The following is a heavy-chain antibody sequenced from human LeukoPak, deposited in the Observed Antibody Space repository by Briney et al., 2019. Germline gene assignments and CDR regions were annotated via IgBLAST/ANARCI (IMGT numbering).Heavy chain of an antibody. D-gene: IGHD5-12*01. V-gene: IGHV3-11*01. CDR3: AKDGAWLRFDD. J-gene: IGHJ4*02. CDR1: GFTFSDYS. Sequence: GGSLRLSCAASGFTFSDYSMNWIRQAPGKGLEWISYISPSGSTIYYADSVKGRFTISRDDSKNTLYLQMKNLRAEDTAVYYCAKDGAWLRFDDWGQGILVTVSS. CDR2: ISPSGSTI.